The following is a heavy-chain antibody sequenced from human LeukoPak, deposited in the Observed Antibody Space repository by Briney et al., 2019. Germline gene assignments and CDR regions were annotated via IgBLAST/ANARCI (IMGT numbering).Heavy chain of an antibody. CDR2: IYYSGST. D-gene: IGHD3-22*01. CDR3: AREWYDSSGYYYYGMDV. V-gene: IGHV4-31*03. Sequence: PSQTLSLTCTVSGGSISSGGYYWSWIRQHPGKGLEWIGYIYYSGSTYYNPSLESRVTISVDTSKNQFSLKLSSVTAADTAVYYCAREWYDSSGYYYYGMDVWGQGTTVTVSS. J-gene: IGHJ6*02. CDR1: GGSISSGGYY.